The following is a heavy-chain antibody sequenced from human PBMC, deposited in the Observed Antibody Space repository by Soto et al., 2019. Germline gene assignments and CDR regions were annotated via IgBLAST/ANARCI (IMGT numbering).Heavy chain of an antibody. D-gene: IGHD2-8*01. CDR2: IYHSGST. J-gene: IGHJ4*02. CDR1: GASITSYY. V-gene: IGHV4-59*12. Sequence: SETLSLTCSVSGASITSYYWSWILQPPGKGLEWIGYIYHSGSTNYNPSLKSRVTISVDTSKNQFSLKLSSVNAADTAVYYCARVDMVSSYFDYWGQGTLVTVP. CDR3: ARVDMVSSYFDY.